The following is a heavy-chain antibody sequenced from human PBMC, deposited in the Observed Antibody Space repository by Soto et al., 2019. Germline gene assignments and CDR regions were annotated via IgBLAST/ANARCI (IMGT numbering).Heavy chain of an antibody. J-gene: IGHJ4*02. CDR2: ISSSSSTI. CDR1: GFTFSHYS. D-gene: IGHD2-15*01. V-gene: IGHV3-48*01. CDR3: AKDIDV. Sequence: VQLVXXXXXXVQPGXSXXXSCAASGFTFSHYSMNWVRQAPGKGLEWVSYISSSSSTIYYADSVKGRFTISRDNAKNSLFLQMNSLRAEDTAVYYCAKDIDVGGQGTLVTVSS.